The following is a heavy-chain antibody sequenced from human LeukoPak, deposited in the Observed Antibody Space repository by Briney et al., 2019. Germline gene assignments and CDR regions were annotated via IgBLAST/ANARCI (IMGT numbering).Heavy chain of an antibody. V-gene: IGHV3-30*02. CDR1: GFTFSSYG. CDR2: IRYDGSNK. Sequence: GGSLRLSCAASGFTFSSYGMHWVRQAPGKGLEWVAFIRYDGSNKYYADSVKGRFTISRDNSKNTLYLQMNSLRAEDTAVYYCAKDRVTAARVDYWGQGTLVTVSP. D-gene: IGHD6-6*01. J-gene: IGHJ4*02. CDR3: AKDRVTAARVDY.